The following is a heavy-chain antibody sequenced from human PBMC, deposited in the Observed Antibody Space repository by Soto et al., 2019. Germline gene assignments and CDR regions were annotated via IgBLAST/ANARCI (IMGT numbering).Heavy chain of an antibody. CDR2: ISSYNGDT. CDR1: GYTFTRSG. Sequence: QVQLVQSGAEVKKPGASVKVSCKASGYTFTRSGISWVRQAPGQGPEWMGWISSYNGDTNSAQTFQGRVTMTTDPSTRPDSLELRSLRSDDTAVYYCAREGVAPYYYYGMDVWGQGTPVTVSS. D-gene: IGHD5-12*01. CDR3: AREGVAPYYYYGMDV. J-gene: IGHJ6*02. V-gene: IGHV1-18*01.